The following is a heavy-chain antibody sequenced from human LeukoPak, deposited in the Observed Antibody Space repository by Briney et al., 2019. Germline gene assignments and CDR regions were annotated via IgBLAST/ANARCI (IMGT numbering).Heavy chain of an antibody. CDR2: IYHSGST. J-gene: IGHJ1*01. V-gene: IGHV4-38-2*02. CDR1: SYSISSGYY. D-gene: IGHD2-2*01. Sequence: SETLSLTCTVSSYSISSGYYWGWIRQPPGKGLEWIGSIYHSGSTYYNPSLKSRVTISVDTSKNQFSLKLSSVTAADTAVYYCARVEWGYCSGTSCLEYFQYWGQGTLVTVSS. CDR3: ARVEWGYCSGTSCLEYFQY.